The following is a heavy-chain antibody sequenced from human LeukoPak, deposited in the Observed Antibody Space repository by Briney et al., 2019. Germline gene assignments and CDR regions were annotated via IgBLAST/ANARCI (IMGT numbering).Heavy chain of an antibody. CDR1: GYTFTSYG. D-gene: IGHD6-13*01. CDR3: ARDFSSSWSEGDAFDI. CDR2: ISAYNGNT. J-gene: IGHJ3*02. Sequence: ASVKVCCKASGYTFTSYGISWVRQAPGQGLEWMGWISAYNGNTNYAQKLQGRVTMTTDTSTSTAYMELRSLRSDDTAVYYCARDFSSSWSEGDAFDIWAKGQWSPSLQ. V-gene: IGHV1-18*01.